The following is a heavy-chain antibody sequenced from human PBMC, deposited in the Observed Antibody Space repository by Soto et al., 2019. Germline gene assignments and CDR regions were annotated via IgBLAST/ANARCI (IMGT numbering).Heavy chain of an antibody. CDR2: ISSSSSYI. J-gene: IGHJ4*02. CDR1: GFTFSSYS. CDR3: ARELASDYGGNKGPDY. Sequence: EVQLVESGGGLVKPGGSLRLSCAASGFTFSSYSMNWVRQAPGKGLEWVSSISSSSSYIYYADSVKGRFTISRDNAKNSLYLQMNSLRAEDTAAYYCARELASDYGGNKGPDYWGQGTLVTVSS. V-gene: IGHV3-21*01. D-gene: IGHD4-17*01.